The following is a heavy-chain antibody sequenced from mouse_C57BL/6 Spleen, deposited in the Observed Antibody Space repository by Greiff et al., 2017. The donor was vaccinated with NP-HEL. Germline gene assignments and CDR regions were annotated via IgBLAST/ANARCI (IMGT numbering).Heavy chain of an antibody. CDR3: AVGGGGYFDV. CDR2: ISYDGSN. V-gene: IGHV3-6*01. J-gene: IGHJ1*03. CDR1: GYSITSGYY. Sequence: EVKLMESGPGLVKPSQSLSLTCSVTGYSITSGYYWNWIRQFPGNKLEWMGYISYDGSNNYNPSLKNRISITRDTSKNQFFLKLKSVTTEDAATYYCAVGGGGYFDVWGTGTTVTVSS.